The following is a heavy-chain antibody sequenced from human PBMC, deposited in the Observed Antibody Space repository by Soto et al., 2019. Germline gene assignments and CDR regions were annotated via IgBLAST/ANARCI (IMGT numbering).Heavy chain of an antibody. D-gene: IGHD2-2*03. Sequence: SETLFLNPTVSGGFASTSTCCWGWIRRSPGKGLGWIGTMYSSENTDKNPSLLSRVTISVDTSKNEFSLRLSSVTAADTAVYYCARLNGYCISTHCHGNYGMDVWGQGTTVTVS. V-gene: IGHV4-39*01. J-gene: IGHJ6*02. CDR3: ARLNGYCISTHCHGNYGMDV. CDR1: GGFASTSTCC. CDR2: MYSSENT.